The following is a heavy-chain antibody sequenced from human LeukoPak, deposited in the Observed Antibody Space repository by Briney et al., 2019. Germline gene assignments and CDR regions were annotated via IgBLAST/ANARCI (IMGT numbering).Heavy chain of an antibody. CDR3: AKGGVLLWFGYYFDY. J-gene: IGHJ4*02. CDR1: GFTFSSYG. V-gene: IGHV3-30*18. Sequence: GRSLRLSCAASGFTFSSYGMHWVRQAPGKGLEWVAVISYDGSNKYYTDSVKGRFTISRDNSKNTLYLQMNSLRAEDTAVYYCAKGGVLLWFGYYFDYWGQGTLVTVSS. D-gene: IGHD3-10*01. CDR2: ISYDGSNK.